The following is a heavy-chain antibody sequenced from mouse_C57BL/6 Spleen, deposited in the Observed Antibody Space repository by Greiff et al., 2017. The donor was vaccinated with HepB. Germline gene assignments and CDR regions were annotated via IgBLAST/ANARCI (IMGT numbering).Heavy chain of an antibody. J-gene: IGHJ2*01. CDR2: ISDGGSYT. D-gene: IGHD1-1*01. Sequence: EVKLVESGGGLVKPGGSLKLSCAASGFTFSSYAMSWVRQTPEKRLEWVATISDGGSYTYYPDNVKGRFTISRDNAKNNLYLQMSHLKSEDTAMYYCARGPHYYGSSYYYFDYWGQGTTLTVSS. V-gene: IGHV5-4*03. CDR3: ARGPHYYGSSYYYFDY. CDR1: GFTFSSYA.